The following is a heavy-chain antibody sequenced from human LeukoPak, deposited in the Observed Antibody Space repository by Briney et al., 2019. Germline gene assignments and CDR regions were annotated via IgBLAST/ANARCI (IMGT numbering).Heavy chain of an antibody. D-gene: IGHD1-1*01. CDR2: INTNTGDP. CDR1: GYTFTGYY. V-gene: IGHV7-4-1*02. J-gene: IGHJ5*02. Sequence: ASVKVSCKASGYTFTGYYIHWVRQAPGQGLEWMGWINTNTGDPTFAQGFAGRFVFSLDTSVSTAYLQISSLKAEDTAVYYCARAFHYSHSPYSPGYNYIDPWGQGTLVTVSS. CDR3: ARAFHYSHSPYSPGYNYIDP.